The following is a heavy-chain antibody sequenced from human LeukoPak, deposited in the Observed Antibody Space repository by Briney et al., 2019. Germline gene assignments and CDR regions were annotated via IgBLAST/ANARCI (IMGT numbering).Heavy chain of an antibody. CDR3: SRNMGAKGYYYYYGMDV. CDR2: ISSSGSTI. D-gene: IGHD1-26*01. V-gene: IGHV3-48*03. Sequence: GGSLRLSCAASGFTFSGYEMNWVRQAPGKGLEWVSYISSSGSTIYYADSVKGRFTISRGNAKNSLYLQMNSLRAEDTAVYYCSRNMGAKGYYYYYGMDVWGQGTTVTVSS. J-gene: IGHJ6*02. CDR1: GFTFSGYE.